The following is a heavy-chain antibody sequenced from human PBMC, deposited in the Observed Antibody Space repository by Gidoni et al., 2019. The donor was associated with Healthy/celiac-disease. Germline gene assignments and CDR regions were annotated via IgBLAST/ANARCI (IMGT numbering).Heavy chain of an antibody. CDR2: IYTSGRT. D-gene: IGHD3-22*01. Sequence: VQLQESGPGLVMPSETRLLTSTGGGGTTSSYYWSLIRQPAGKGLEWIGRIYTSGRTNYNPSLKSRISMSVDTAKNQFSLKLSSVTAADTAVYYCARETQHYYDRTEYFEHWGQGTLVTVSS. CDR3: ARETQHYYDRTEYFEH. V-gene: IGHV4-4*07. J-gene: IGHJ1*01. CDR1: GGTTSSYY.